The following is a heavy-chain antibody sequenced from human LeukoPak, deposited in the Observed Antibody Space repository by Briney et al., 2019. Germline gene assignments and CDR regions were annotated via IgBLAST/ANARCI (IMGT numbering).Heavy chain of an antibody. CDR1: GFTFSSYS. Sequence: PGGSLRLSCAASGFTFSSYSMNWVRQAPGKGLEWVSSISSSSSYIYYADSVKGRFTISRDNAKNSLYLQMNSLRAEDTAVYYCARVDTAMARGVFDYWGQGTLVTVSS. J-gene: IGHJ4*02. D-gene: IGHD5-18*01. V-gene: IGHV3-21*01. CDR2: ISSSSSYI. CDR3: ARVDTAMARGVFDY.